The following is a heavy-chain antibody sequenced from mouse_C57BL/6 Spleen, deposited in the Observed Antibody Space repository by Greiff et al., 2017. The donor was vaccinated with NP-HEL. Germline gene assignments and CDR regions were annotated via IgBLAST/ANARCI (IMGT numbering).Heavy chain of an antibody. CDR1: GYAFSSSW. D-gene: IGHD1-1*01. CDR3: ARNPLLTTVVPYYAMDY. J-gene: IGHJ4*01. V-gene: IGHV1-82*01. CDR2: IYPGDGDT. Sequence: QVQLQQSGPELVKPGASVKISCKASGYAFSSSWMNWVKQRPGKGLEWIGRIYPGDGDTNYNGKFKGKATLTADKSSSTAYMQLSSLTSEDSAVYFCARNPLLTTVVPYYAMDYWGQGTSVTVSS.